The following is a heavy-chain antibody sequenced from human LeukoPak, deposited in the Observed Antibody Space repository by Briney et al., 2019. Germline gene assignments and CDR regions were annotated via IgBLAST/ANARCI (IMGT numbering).Heavy chain of an antibody. J-gene: IGHJ4*02. V-gene: IGHV1-8*01. Sequence: ASVKVSCKASGYTFTSYDINWVRQATGQGLEWMGWMNPNSGNTGYAQKFQGRVTMTRNTSISTAYMELSSLRSEDTAVYYCARGLNRRNQLLYSYWGQGTPVTVSS. CDR3: ARGLNRRNQLLYSY. CDR2: MNPNSGNT. D-gene: IGHD2-2*02. CDR1: GYTFTSYD.